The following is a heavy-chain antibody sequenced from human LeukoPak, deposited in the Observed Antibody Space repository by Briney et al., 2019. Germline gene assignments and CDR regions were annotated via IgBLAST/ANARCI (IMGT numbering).Heavy chain of an antibody. CDR1: GFTFSSYA. V-gene: IGHV3-23*01. Sequence: GGSLRLSCAASGFTFSSYAMSWVRQAPGKGLGWVSAISGSGGSTYYADSVKGRFTISGDNSKNTLYLQMNSLRAEDTAVYYCAKEVPMVRGVKYFDYWGQGTLVTVSS. D-gene: IGHD3-10*01. CDR2: ISGSGGST. J-gene: IGHJ4*02. CDR3: AKEVPMVRGVKYFDY.